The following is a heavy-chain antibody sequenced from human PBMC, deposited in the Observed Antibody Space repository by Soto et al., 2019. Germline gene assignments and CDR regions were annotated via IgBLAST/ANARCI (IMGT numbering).Heavy chain of an antibody. J-gene: IGHJ4*02. CDR1: GFTFSSYG. CDR2: ISYDGSNK. D-gene: IGHD5-12*01. Sequence: GGSLRLSCAASGFTFSSYGMHWVRQAPGKGLEWVAVISYDGSNKYYADSVKGRFTISRDNSKNKLYLQINSLRAEDTAVYYCAKVGIVAPGDYWGRGTLVTVSS. V-gene: IGHV3-30*18. CDR3: AKVGIVAPGDY.